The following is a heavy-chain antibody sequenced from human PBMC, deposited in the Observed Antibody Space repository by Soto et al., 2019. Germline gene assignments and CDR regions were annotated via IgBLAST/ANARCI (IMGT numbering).Heavy chain of an antibody. CDR3: ARHDGFSSGWYGRYFDY. D-gene: IGHD6-13*01. CDR1: GGSISSYY. CDR2: IYHSGST. J-gene: IGHJ4*02. V-gene: IGHV4-59*01. Sequence: SETLSLTCTVSGGSISSYYWSWIRQPPGKALEWIGYIYHSGSTNYNPSLKSRVTISVDTSKNQFSLKLRSVTAADTAVYYCARHDGFSSGWYGRYFDYWGQGTLVTVSS.